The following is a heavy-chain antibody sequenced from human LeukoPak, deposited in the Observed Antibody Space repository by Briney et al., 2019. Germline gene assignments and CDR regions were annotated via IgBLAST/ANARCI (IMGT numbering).Heavy chain of an antibody. J-gene: IGHJ4*01. V-gene: IGHV1-2*06. CDR1: GYSFADYY. D-gene: IGHD1-26*01. CDR3: AREGIVGPKD. CDR2: INPNSGGT. Sequence: VASVKVSCKASGYSFADYYIHWVRQAPGQGLEWMGRINPNSGGTNYAQKFQGRVTMTRDTSISTAYMELSRLRSDDTAVYYCAREGIVGPKDWGQGTPVTVSS.